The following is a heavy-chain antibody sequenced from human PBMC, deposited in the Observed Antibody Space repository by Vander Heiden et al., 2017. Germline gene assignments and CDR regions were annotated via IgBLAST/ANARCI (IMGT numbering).Heavy chain of an antibody. CDR2: ISGSGGST. CDR1: GFTFSNYA. Sequence: EVQLLASGGGLVQPGGSLRLSCAASGFTFSNYAMNWVRQAPGKGLEWVSGISGSGGSTYYADSVKGRFNISRDNSKNTLFVQVNSLRAEDTAVYYCARVRGSSCRQPNDYWGQGTLVTVSS. V-gene: IGHV3-23*01. J-gene: IGHJ4*02. CDR3: ARVRGSSCRQPNDY. D-gene: IGHD6-13*01.